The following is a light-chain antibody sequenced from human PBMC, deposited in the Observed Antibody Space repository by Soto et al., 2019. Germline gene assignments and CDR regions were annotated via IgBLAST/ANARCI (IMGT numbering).Light chain of an antibody. CDR2: RAS. J-gene: IGKJ4*01. Sequence: EVVMTQSPATLSVSPGESATLSCRASQSVSSNLAWYQQKVGQAPRLLIYRASTRATGIPARFSGSGSGKEFTLTISSLQSEEFADYYCQQHNNWPLTFGGGTKVEIK. CDR3: QQHNNWPLT. V-gene: IGKV3-15*01. CDR1: QSVSSN.